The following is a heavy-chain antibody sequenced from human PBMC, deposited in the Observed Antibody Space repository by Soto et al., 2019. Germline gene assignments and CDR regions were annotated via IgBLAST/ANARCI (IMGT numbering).Heavy chain of an antibody. CDR3: ARGRYCLTGRCFPNWFDS. Sequence: SETLSLTFSVSGDSISNLDYFWAWIRQPPGQALEYIGYIYKSATTYYNPSFESRVAISVDTSKSQFSLNVTSVTAADTAVYFCARGRYCLTGRCFPNWFDSWGQGALVTVSS. CDR2: IYKSATT. V-gene: IGHV4-30-4*01. J-gene: IGHJ5*01. CDR1: GDSISNLDYF. D-gene: IGHD7-27*01.